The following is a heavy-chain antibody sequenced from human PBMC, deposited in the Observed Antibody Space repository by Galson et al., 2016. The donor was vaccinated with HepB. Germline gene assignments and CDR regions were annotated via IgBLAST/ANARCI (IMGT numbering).Heavy chain of an antibody. CDR1: GYSFTGYY. CDR3: ARGLGYCSGGMCYTH. V-gene: IGHV1-2*02. D-gene: IGHD2-8*02. Sequence: SVKVSCKASGYSFTGYYMHWVRQAPGHGLEWMGWINPNSGVAEYAQKFQGRVTMTRDTSISTAYMELNRLGSDDTAVYYCARGLGYCSGGMCYTHWGQGTLVAVSS. CDR2: INPNSGVA. J-gene: IGHJ1*01.